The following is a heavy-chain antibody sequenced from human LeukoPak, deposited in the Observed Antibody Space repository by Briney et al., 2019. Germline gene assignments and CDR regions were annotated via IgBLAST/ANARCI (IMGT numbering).Heavy chain of an antibody. J-gene: IGHJ5*02. D-gene: IGHD6-19*01. CDR3: ARDGPTQEIAVAANWFDP. CDR1: GFTFSSYW. CDR2: INSDGSST. Sequence: GGSLRLSCAASGFTFSSYWMHWVRQAPGKGLVWVSRINSDGSSTSYADSVKGRFTISRDNAKNTLYLQMNSLRAEDTAVYYCARDGPTQEIAVAANWFDPWGQGTLVTVSS. V-gene: IGHV3-74*01.